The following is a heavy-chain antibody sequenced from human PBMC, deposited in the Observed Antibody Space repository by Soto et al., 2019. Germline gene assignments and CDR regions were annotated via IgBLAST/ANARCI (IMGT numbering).Heavy chain of an antibody. CDR2: ISSSGSTI. V-gene: IGHV3-11*01. J-gene: IGHJ3*02. D-gene: IGHD2-15*01. Sequence: GGSLRLSCAASGFTFSDYYMSWIRQAPGKGLEWVSYISSSGSTIYYADSVKGRFTISRDNAKNSLYLQMNSLRAEDTAVYYCARVGYCSGGSCYPGDDAFDIWGQGTMVTVSS. CDR3: ARVGYCSGGSCYPGDDAFDI. CDR1: GFTFSDYY.